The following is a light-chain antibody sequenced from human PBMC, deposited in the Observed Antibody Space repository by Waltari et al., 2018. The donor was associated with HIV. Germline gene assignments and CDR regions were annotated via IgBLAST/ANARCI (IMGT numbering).Light chain of an antibody. CDR1: NTERKS. V-gene: IGLV3-21*04. CDR2: YDT. Sequence: SSRLTQPPSVSVAPGETATITCWALNTERKSVHWYQQKAGQAPVVVLSYDTDRPAGIPERFSGFNSGHSATLIISRVGAGDEADYYCQVWDSASDHVLFGGGTRLTVL. CDR3: QVWDSASDHVL. J-gene: IGLJ2*01.